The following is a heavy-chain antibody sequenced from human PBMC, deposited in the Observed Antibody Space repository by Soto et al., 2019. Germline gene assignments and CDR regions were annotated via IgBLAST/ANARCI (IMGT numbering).Heavy chain of an antibody. J-gene: IGHJ4*02. Sequence: PTLVNPTQTLTLTCTLSGFSLSTSGVCVCWIRQPPGKALEWLALIYWNDDKGYSPSLKRRVTITKDTPKNQVVLTMTNMDPVDTATYYCAHVTNWSLAYWGQGTLVTVSS. D-gene: IGHD1-1*01. CDR2: IYWNDDK. V-gene: IGHV2-5*01. CDR3: AHVTNWSLAY. CDR1: GFSLSTSGVC.